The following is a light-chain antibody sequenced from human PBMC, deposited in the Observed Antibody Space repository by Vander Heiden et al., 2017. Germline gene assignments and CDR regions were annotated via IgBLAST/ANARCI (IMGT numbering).Light chain of an antibody. CDR2: EAS. CDR1: QSGWYSHNDNNS. V-gene: IGKV4-1*01. J-gene: IGKJ1*01. CDR3: QQCSCSPT. Sequence: LGVRATTSYKSSQSGWYSHNDNNSLVWYQQKPGQPPRLLIYEASTRDTGVPARFTGSGSGTDFTLTISSLEAEDVAVYYCQQCSCSPTFGQGTRVEIK.